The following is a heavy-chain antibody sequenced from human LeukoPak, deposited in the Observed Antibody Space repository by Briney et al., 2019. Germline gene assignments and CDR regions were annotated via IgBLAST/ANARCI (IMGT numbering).Heavy chain of an antibody. J-gene: IGHJ6*04. V-gene: IGHV3-21*01. D-gene: IGHD6-13*01. CDR1: GFSFSSYS. Sequence: KPGVSLRLSCAASGFSFSSYSMNWVRQAPGKGLEWVSYINEGSTYTYYAKSVKGRFTISRDNAKNSLYLQMNSLRGEDTAVYYCARDDAATAQASGMDVWGKGTTVTVSS. CDR2: INEGSTYT. CDR3: ARDDAATAQASGMDV.